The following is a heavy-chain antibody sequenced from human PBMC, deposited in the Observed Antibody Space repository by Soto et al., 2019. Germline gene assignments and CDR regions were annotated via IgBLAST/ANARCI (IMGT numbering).Heavy chain of an antibody. D-gene: IGHD3-3*01. Sequence: GGSLRISCAASGFTFSSYWMHWVRQAPGKGLVWVSRINSDGSSTSYADSVKGRFTISRDNAKNTLYLQMNSLRAEDTAVYYCARGPLDYDFWSGTGGAFDIWGQGTMVTVSS. CDR2: INSDGSST. CDR3: ARGPLDYDFWSGTGGAFDI. V-gene: IGHV3-74*01. J-gene: IGHJ3*02. CDR1: GFTFSSYW.